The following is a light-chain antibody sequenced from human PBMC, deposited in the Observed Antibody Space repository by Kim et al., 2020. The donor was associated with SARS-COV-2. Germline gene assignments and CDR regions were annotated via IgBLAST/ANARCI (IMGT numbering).Light chain of an antibody. Sequence: SPGERATLSCRASQTINNKLVWYQQKPGQAPRLLIYDATTRATGVPARFIGSGSETDFTLTISSLQSEDFAVYYCQQSNDWPPLTFGQGTKV. V-gene: IGKV3-15*01. CDR1: QTINNK. J-gene: IGKJ1*01. CDR3: QQSNDWPPLT. CDR2: DAT.